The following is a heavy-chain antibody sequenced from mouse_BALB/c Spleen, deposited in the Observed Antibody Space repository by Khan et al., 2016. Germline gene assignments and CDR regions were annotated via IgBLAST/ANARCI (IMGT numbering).Heavy chain of an antibody. CDR2: ISRGGDYI. CDR3: TRRDGWTMDY. CDR1: GFTFSTYG. D-gene: IGHD2-3*01. V-gene: IGHV5-6*01. Sequence: EVELVESGGDLVKPGGSLKLSCAASGFTFSTYGMSWVRQTPDKRLEWVATISRGGDYIFYLDSLRGRFTISRENARNTLYMQMSSLKSEDTAMYYCTRRDGWTMDYWGQGTSVTVSS. J-gene: IGHJ4*01.